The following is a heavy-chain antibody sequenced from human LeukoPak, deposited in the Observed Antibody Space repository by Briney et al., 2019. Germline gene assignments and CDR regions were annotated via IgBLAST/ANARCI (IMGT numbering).Heavy chain of an antibody. CDR1: GYTFTSYA. CDR2: INAGNGNT. CDR3: ARVAYYYDSSGYSDAFDI. D-gene: IGHD3-22*01. J-gene: IGHJ3*02. V-gene: IGHV1-3*03. Sequence: ASVKVSCKASGYTFTSYAMHWVRQAPGQRLEWMGWINAGNGNTKYSQEFQGRVTITRDTSASTAYMELSSPRSEDMAVYYCARVAYYYDSSGYSDAFDIWGQGTMVTVSS.